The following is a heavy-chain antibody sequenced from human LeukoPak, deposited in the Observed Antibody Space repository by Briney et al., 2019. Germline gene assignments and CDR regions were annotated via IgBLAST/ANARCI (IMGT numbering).Heavy chain of an antibody. CDR1: GFTISSYW. J-gene: IGHJ4*02. CDR3: SKGLWSRFAS. Sequence: GGSLRLSCAASGFTISSYWMRWIRQAPGKGLEWVANIKQDGSEKYYVDSVKGRFTISRDNAKNSLYLQMNSLRAEDTAVYYCSKGLWSRFASCRQGTLVTVSS. CDR2: IKQDGSEK. V-gene: IGHV3-7*05. D-gene: IGHD2-21*01.